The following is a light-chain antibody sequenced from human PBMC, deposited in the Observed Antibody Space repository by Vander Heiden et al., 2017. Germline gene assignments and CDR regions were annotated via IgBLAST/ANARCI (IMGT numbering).Light chain of an antibody. V-gene: IGKV1-33*01. CDR2: DAS. CDR3: QQFDTLPFT. CDR1: QNIDNH. Sequence: DIQMTQSPTSMSASVGDRVTITCQASQNIDNHLKWYQQKPGKARNGLVYDASNLEAGVPSRFSGSGSGKEFILTISSLQPEDVATYHCQQFDTLPFTFGGGTKVDIK. J-gene: IGKJ4*01.